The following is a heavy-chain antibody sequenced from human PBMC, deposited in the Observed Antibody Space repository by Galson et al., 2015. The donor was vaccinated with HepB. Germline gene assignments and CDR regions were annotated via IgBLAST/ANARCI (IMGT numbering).Heavy chain of an antibody. Sequence: SLRLSCAASGFTFSSYWMHWVRQAPGKGLVWVSRINSDGSSTSYADSVKGRFTISRDNAKNTLYLQRNSLRAEDTAVYYCARDPLVATIMGAVGGGMDVWGQGTTVTVSS. CDR3: ARDPLVATIMGAVGGGMDV. D-gene: IGHD5-12*01. V-gene: IGHV3-74*01. J-gene: IGHJ6*02. CDR2: INSDGSST. CDR1: GFTFSSYW.